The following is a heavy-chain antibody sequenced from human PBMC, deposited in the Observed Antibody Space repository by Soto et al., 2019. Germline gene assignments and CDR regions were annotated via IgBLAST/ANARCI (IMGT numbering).Heavy chain of an antibody. CDR1: GFTFSSYW. CDR3: LRGTGY. V-gene: IGHV3-74*01. D-gene: IGHD1-1*01. CDR2: IKGDGSRT. J-gene: IGHJ4*02. Sequence: GSLRLSCAASGFTFSSYWMYWVRQDPGKALVWVSRIKGDGSRTDYADSVKGRFTISRGNAKNTLYLQMDSLRAEDTAIYYCLRGTGYWGQGTLVTVSS.